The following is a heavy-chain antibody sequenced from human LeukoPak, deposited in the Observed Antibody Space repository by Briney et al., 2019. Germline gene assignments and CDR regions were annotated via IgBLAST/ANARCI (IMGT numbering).Heavy chain of an antibody. CDR3: AKPTNYDFWSGRADDAFDI. Sequence: GGSLRLSCAASGFTFSSYGMHWVRQAPGKGLEWVAFIRYDGSNKYYADSVKGRFTISRDNSKNTLYLQMNSLRAEDTAVYYCAKPTNYDFWSGRADDAFDIWGQGTMVTVSS. CDR1: GFTFSSYG. J-gene: IGHJ3*02. V-gene: IGHV3-30*02. CDR2: IRYDGSNK. D-gene: IGHD3-3*01.